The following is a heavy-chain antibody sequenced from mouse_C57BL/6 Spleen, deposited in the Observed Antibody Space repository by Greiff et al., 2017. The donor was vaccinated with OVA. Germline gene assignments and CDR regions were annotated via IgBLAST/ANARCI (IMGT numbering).Heavy chain of an antibody. J-gene: IGHJ2*01. CDR2: INPNNGGT. D-gene: IGHD1-1*01. CDR3: ARSGPTTVVADY. V-gene: IGHV1-22*01. CDR1: GYTFTDYN. Sequence: VQLKESGPELVKPGASVKMSCKASGYTFTDYNMHWVKQSHGKSLEWIGYINPNNGGTSYNQKFKGKATLTVNKSSSTAYMELRSLTSEDSAVYYCARSGPTTVVADYWGQGTTLTVSS.